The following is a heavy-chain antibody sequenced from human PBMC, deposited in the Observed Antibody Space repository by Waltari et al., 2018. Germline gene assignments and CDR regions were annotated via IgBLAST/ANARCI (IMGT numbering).Heavy chain of an antibody. CDR3: ARARGQQPPEY. CDR2: IYHSGST. D-gene: IGHD6-13*01. V-gene: IGHV4-38-2*01. CDR1: GYSISSGYY. J-gene: IGHJ4*02. Sequence: QVQLQESGPGLVKPSETLSLTCAVSGYSISSGYYWGWIRQPPGKGLEWIGSIYHSGSTYYNPSLKSRVTISVDTSKNQFSLKLSSVTAADTAVYYCARARGQQPPEYWGQGTLVTVSS.